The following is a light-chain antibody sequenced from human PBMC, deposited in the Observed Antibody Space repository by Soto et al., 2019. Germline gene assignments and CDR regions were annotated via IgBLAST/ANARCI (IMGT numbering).Light chain of an antibody. CDR3: HQYYSIPYS. CDR2: WST. J-gene: IGKJ2*03. CDR1: QSLFFRSKNKDY. Sequence: DIVMTQSPDSLAVSLGDRATINCKSSQSLFFRSKNKDYLAWYQHKPGQPPKLLFYWSTTRESGVPDRFSGSRSGTDFTLTISSLQAADVAVYYCHQYYSIPYSFGQGTKLEIK. V-gene: IGKV4-1*01.